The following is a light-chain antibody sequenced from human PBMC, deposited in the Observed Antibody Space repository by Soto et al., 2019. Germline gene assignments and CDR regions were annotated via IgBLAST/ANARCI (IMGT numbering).Light chain of an antibody. CDR3: QQYHKWPPIT. J-gene: IGKJ5*01. CDR2: GAS. V-gene: IGKV3-15*01. CDR1: QSVDGY. Sequence: EVVMTQCPGTLSVSLGESATLSSRASQSVDGYLAWYQQKPGQAPRLLIYGASTRATGVTARFRGGGSGTEFTLTISSLQSEDSAVYYCQQYHKWPPITFGQGTRLEIK.